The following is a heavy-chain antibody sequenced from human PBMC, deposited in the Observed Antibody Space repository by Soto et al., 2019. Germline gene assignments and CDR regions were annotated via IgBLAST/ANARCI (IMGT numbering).Heavy chain of an antibody. CDR2: THHSGRT. V-gene: IGHV4-38-2*01. CDR3: ATHFYGAYVVDP. CDR1: GFSISSGHY. Sequence: PSAILSFTCGVSGFSISSGHYWGCMRRPPGKWLEWIGSTHHSGRTYYSTSLKSRVTISVDTYKNQVSLKLNSVTAADTALYYCATHFYGAYVVDPWGQGNLVNVSS. D-gene: IGHD4-17*01. J-gene: IGHJ5*02.